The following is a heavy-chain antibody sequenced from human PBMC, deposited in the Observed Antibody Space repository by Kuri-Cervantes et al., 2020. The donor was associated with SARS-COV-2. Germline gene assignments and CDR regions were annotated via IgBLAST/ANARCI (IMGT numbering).Heavy chain of an antibody. CDR1: GFTFSGYD. J-gene: IGHJ2*01. Sequence: GESLKISCAACGFTFSGYDMHWVRQATGKGLEWVSAIGTAGDTYYPGSVKGQFTISRENAKNSLYLQMNSLRAGDTAVYYCARDGGYCTLTTCYSYWYFDLWGRGTLVTVSS. CDR3: ARDGGYCTLTTCYSYWYFDL. CDR2: IGTAGDT. D-gene: IGHD2-2*01. V-gene: IGHV3-13*03.